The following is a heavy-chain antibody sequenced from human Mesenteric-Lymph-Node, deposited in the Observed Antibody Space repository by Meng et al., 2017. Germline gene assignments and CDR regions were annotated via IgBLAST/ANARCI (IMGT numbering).Heavy chain of an antibody. J-gene: IGHJ4*02. CDR1: GYTFTSYA. CDR2: INTNTGNP. D-gene: IGHD3-3*01. Sequence: QVQLVQAGSELKKPAASVKVSCKASGYTFTSYAMNWVRQAPGRGLEWMGWINTNTGNPTYAQGFTGRFVFSLDTSVSTAYLQISSLKAEDTAVYYCASIAALSGYPLFDYWGQGTLVTVSS. CDR3: ASIAALSGYPLFDY. V-gene: IGHV7-4-1*02.